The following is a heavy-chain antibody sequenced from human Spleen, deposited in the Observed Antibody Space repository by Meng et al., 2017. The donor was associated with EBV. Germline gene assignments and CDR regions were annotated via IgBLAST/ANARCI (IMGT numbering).Heavy chain of an antibody. Sequence: VPLVEYGSALKRPGASVRVSCKTSEFSFTTYAINWERQAPGQGLEWMGWINTNTGNPAYAKGFTGRFAFSLDTSVTTAYLQINSLRAEDTAVYYCARDRGYCSGGSCPAWFDPWGQGTLVTVSS. CDR2: INTNTGNP. CDR3: ARDRGYCSGGSCPAWFDP. CDR1: EFSFTTYA. V-gene: IGHV7-4-1*02. D-gene: IGHD2-15*01. J-gene: IGHJ5*02.